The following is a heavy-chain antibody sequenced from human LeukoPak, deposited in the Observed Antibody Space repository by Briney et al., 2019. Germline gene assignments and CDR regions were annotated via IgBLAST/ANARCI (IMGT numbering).Heavy chain of an antibody. CDR2: IKQDGSEK. CDR3: ARDHHPFTA. Sequence: GGTLILSCAASGFTFSIYWMSWVRQAPGQGLEWVANIKQDGSEKNYVDSVKGRFTISRENAKNSLYLQMNSLRAEDTAVYYCARDHHPFTAWGQGTLVTVSS. V-gene: IGHV3-7*04. CDR1: GFTFSIYW. D-gene: IGHD5-18*01. J-gene: IGHJ4*02.